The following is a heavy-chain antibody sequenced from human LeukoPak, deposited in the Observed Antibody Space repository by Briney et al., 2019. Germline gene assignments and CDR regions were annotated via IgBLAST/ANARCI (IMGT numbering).Heavy chain of an antibody. V-gene: IGHV3-7*01. Sequence: PGGSLRLSCAASGFTFSSYWMSWVRQAPGKGLEWVANIKQDGSEKYYVDSVKGRFTISRDNAKNSLYLQMNSLRAEDTAVYYCARDGLAAAETGSDYWGQGTLVTVSS. CDR1: GFTFSSYW. J-gene: IGHJ4*02. CDR3: ARDGLAAAETGSDY. CDR2: IKQDGSEK. D-gene: IGHD6-13*01.